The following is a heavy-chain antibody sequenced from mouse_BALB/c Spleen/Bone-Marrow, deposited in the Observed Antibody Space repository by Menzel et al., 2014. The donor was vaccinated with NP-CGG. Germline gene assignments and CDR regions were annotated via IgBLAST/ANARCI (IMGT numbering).Heavy chain of an antibody. CDR3: ARGGNGYDGYRYCDV. CDR1: GYTFTSYW. Sequence: QVQLQQSGAELVKPGASVKLSCKASGYTFTSYWMHWVEQRPGQGLEWIGEIDPSDSYTNYNQRFKGKATLTVDKSSSTAYMQLSSLTSEDSAVYYGARGGNGYDGYRYCDVLGAGTTVTVSS. CDR2: IDPSDSYT. D-gene: IGHD2-2*01. V-gene: IGHV1-69*02. J-gene: IGHJ1*01.